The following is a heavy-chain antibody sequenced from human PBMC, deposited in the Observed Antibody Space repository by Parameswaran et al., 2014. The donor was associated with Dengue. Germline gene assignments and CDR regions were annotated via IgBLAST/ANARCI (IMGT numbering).Heavy chain of an antibody. CDR3: AKSSIPGSIAAADNDY. Sequence: VRQAPGKGLEWVSAISGSGGSTYYADSVKGRFTISRDNSKNTLYLQMNSLRAEDTAVYYCAKSSIPGSIAAADNDYWGQGTLVTVSS. J-gene: IGHJ4*02. V-gene: IGHV3-23*01. D-gene: IGHD6-13*01. CDR2: ISGSGGST.